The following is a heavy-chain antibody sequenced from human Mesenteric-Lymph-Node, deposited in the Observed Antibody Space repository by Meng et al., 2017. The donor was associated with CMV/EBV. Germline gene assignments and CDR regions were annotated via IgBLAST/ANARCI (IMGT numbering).Heavy chain of an antibody. D-gene: IGHD1-26*01. CDR3: ARMSLIVGSIHDAFDM. CDR1: GFTFSTYE. V-gene: IGHV4-59*01. Sequence: ESLKISCAASGFTFSTYEMNWVRQPPGKGLEWIGNINYSGSTKSNPSLKSRVTISLDTSKNQFSLKLKSVTAADTAVYYCARMSLIVGSIHDAFDMWGQGTMVTVSS. CDR2: INYSGST. J-gene: IGHJ3*02.